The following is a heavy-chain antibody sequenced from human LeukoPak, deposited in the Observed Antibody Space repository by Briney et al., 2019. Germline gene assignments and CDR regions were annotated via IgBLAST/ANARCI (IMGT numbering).Heavy chain of an antibody. V-gene: IGHV3-30*18. J-gene: IGHJ4*02. CDR3: AKDYGSSGLDY. CDR2: ISYDGSNK. CDR1: GFTFSSYG. Sequence: GGSLRLSCAASGFTFSSYGMHWVRQAPGKGLEWVAVISYDGSNKYYADSVKGRFTISRDNSKNTLYLQMNSLRAEDTAVCYCAKDYGSSGLDYWGQGTLVTVSS. D-gene: IGHD3-22*01.